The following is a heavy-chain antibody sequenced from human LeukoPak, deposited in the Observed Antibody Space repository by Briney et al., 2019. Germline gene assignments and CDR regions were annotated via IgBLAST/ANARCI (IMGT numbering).Heavy chain of an antibody. CDR3: ARIVGYCSSNICFDY. J-gene: IGHJ4*02. CDR2: INPNSGDT. Sequence: ASVKVSCKASGYTFTGYYIHWVRQAPGQGLEWMAWINPNSGDTNYAQKFQGRVTLTRDTSISTAYMELSRLRSDDTAVYFCARIVGYCSSNICFDYWGQGTLVTVYS. V-gene: IGHV1-2*02. CDR1: GYTFTGYY. D-gene: IGHD2-2*01.